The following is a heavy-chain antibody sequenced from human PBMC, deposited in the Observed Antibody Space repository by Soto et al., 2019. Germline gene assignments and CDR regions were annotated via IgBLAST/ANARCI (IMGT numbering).Heavy chain of an antibody. V-gene: IGHV4-61*01. J-gene: IGHJ4*02. Sequence: SETQSLTCTVSGGSVRSDNYYWIWIRQPPGKGLEYIGYIAYSGSTNYNPSLKSRVTISVDTSKNQFSLKVASMTAADTAVYYCAMRTLFSPLDCWGQGSLVTVSS. CDR2: IAYSGST. CDR1: GGSVRSDNYY. CDR3: AMRTLFSPLDC.